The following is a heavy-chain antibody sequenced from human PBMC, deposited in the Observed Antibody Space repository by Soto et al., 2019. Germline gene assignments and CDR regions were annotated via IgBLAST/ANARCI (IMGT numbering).Heavy chain of an antibody. V-gene: IGHV1-46*01. CDR1: GYAFTKFH. CDR3: ARYVFRQGNYATFGYCFGH. CDR2: IDPSGGIT. Sequence: SVKVACKAFGYAFTKFHIHWVIQTTGKGLEWMGMIDPSGGITRDAQRLQGRITMTRDASTSTVYMELRSLTSEDTAVYYCARYVFRQGNYATFGYCFGHSGQRTLVTVSS. D-gene: IGHD4-4*01. J-gene: IGHJ4*02.